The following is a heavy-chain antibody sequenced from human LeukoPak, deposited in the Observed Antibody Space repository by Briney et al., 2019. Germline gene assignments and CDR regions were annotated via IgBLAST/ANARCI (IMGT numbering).Heavy chain of an antibody. CDR3: ARDWQQLTFDY. V-gene: IGHV3-30-3*01. J-gene: IGHJ4*02. CDR2: ISYDGSNK. CDR1: GFTVSSNY. D-gene: IGHD6-13*01. Sequence: PGGSLRLSCAASGFTVSSNYMSWVRQAPGKGLEWVAVISYDGSNKYYADSAKGRFTISRDNSKNTLYLQMNSLRAEDTAVYCCARDWQQLTFDYWGQGTLVTVSS.